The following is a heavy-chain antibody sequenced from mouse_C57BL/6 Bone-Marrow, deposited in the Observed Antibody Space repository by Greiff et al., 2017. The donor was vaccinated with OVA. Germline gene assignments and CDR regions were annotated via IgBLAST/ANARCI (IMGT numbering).Heavy chain of an antibody. CDR3: ASPDSSGYYY. V-gene: IGHV1-50*01. J-gene: IGHJ3*01. Sequence: QVQLQQPGAELVKPGASVKLSCKASGYTFTSYWMQWVKQRPGQGLEWIGEIDPSDSYTNYNQKFKGKATLTVDTSSSTAYMQLSSLTSEDSAVYYRASPDSSGYYYWGQGTLVTVSA. CDR2: IDPSDSYT. D-gene: IGHD3-2*02. CDR1: GYTFTSYW.